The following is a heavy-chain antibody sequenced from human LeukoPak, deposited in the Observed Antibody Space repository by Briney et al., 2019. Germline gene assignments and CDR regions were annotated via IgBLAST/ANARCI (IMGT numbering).Heavy chain of an antibody. J-gene: IGHJ3*02. CDR3: ARLGGLRYDAFDI. V-gene: IGHV4-59*08. CDR2: IYYSGST. Sequence: SETLSLTCIVSGGSITSYYWSWIRQPPGKGLEWMGYIYYSGSTNYSPSLKSRVTVSVDTSKNQFSLKLRSVTAADTAVYYCARLGGLRYDAFDIWGQGTMVTVSS. D-gene: IGHD3-9*01. CDR1: GGSITSYY.